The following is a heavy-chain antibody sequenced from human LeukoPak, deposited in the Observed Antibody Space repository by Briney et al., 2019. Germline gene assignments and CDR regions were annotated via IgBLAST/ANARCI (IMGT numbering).Heavy chain of an antibody. CDR1: GGSFSGYY. Sequence: SETLSLTCAVYGGSFSGYYWSWIRQPPGKGLEWIGTIYYNGNTYYNPSLKSRVIISVDTSRNDFSLILNSVTAADTAVYYCARGRYYDSSGYRPYSYYYYMDVWGKGTTVTVSS. D-gene: IGHD3-22*01. V-gene: IGHV4-34*01. J-gene: IGHJ6*03. CDR3: ARGRYYDSSGYRPYSYYYYMDV. CDR2: IYYNGNT.